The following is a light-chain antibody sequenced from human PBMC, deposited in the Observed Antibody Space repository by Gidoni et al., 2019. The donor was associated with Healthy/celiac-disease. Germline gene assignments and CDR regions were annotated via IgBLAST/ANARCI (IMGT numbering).Light chain of an antibody. CDR3: AAWDDSLSGPG. Sequence: QSVLTQPPSASGTPGQRVTISCSGSSSNIGSNYVYWYQQLPGTAPILLIYRNNQRPSGVPDRFSGSKSGTSASLATSGLRSEDEADYYCAAWDDSLSGPGFGGGTKLTVL. J-gene: IGLJ2*01. V-gene: IGLV1-47*01. CDR1: SSNIGSNY. CDR2: RNN.